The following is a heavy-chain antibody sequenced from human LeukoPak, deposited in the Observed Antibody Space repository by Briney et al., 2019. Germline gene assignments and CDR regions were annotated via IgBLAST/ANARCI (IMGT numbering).Heavy chain of an antibody. CDR1: GYTFTNYD. Sequence: VASVKVSCKASGYTFTNYDINWVRQATGQGLEWMGWMNPNSGNTGYAQKFQGRVTINRNTSISTAYMELSSLRSDDTAVYYCARAPSWGGLSSGSYYFDYWGQGTLVSVSS. V-gene: IGHV1-8*03. CDR2: MNPNSGNT. D-gene: IGHD6-19*01. CDR3: ARAPSWGGLSSGSYYFDY. J-gene: IGHJ4*02.